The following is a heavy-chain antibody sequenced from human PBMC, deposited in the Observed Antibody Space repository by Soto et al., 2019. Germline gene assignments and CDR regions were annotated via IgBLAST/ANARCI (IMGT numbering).Heavy chain of an antibody. CDR3: AGPVESGDLYYYYMDV. D-gene: IGHD4-17*01. CDR2: ISSSSSYI. J-gene: IGHJ6*03. V-gene: IGHV3-21*01. Sequence: PGGSLRLSCAASGFTFSSYSMNWVRQAPGKGLEWVSSISSSSSYIYYADSVKGRFTISRDNAKNSLYLQMNSLRAEDTAVYYCAGPVESGDLYYYYMDVWGKGTTVTVSS. CDR1: GFTFSSYS.